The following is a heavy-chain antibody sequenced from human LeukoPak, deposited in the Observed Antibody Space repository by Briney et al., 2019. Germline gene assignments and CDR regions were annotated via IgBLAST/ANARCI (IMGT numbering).Heavy chain of an antibody. V-gene: IGHV3-74*01. D-gene: IGHD3-16*01. CDR3: VCLGLGGLSLD. J-gene: IGHJ4*02. CDR1: GFTFSRYA. CDR2: VNSDGSGT. Sequence: GGSLRLSCAASGFTFSRYAMHWVRQAPGKGLVWVSHVNSDGSGTDYADSVKGRFTISRDNAKNTLYLQMNSLRVEDTAVYYCVCLGLGGLSLDWGQGTLVTVSS.